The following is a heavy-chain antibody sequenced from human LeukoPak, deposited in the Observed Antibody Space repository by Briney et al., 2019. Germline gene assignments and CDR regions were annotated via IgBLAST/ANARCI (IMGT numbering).Heavy chain of an antibody. Sequence: PSETLSLTCTVSRGSMSDYYWNWIRQSAGRGLEWIGRIHFSGSTNYNPSLRSRVTMSLDTSKKQVSLRLTSVIAADSAIYYCAREPTESTTAYWGQGALVTVSS. CDR1: RGSMSDYY. CDR3: AREPTESTTAY. CDR2: IHFSGST. J-gene: IGHJ4*02. V-gene: IGHV4-4*07. D-gene: IGHD1-1*01.